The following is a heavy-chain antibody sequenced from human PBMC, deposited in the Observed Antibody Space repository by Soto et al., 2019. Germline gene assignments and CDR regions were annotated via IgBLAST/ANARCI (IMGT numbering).Heavy chain of an antibody. Sequence: PGGSLRLSCAASGFTFSSYAMSWVRQAPGKGLEWVSSISSSSSYIYYADSVKGRFTISRDNAKNSLYLQMNSLRAEDTAVYYCARLELDYYYMDVWGKGTTVTVSS. D-gene: IGHD1-1*01. CDR3: ARLELDYYYMDV. J-gene: IGHJ6*03. CDR1: GFTFSSYA. V-gene: IGHV3-21*01. CDR2: ISSSSSYI.